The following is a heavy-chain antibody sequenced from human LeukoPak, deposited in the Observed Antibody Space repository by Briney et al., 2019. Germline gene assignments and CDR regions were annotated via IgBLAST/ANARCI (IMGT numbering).Heavy chain of an antibody. CDR1: GYTFTSYD. CDR3: ARGLWVGAAQIDY. D-gene: IGHD2-15*01. CDR2: VNPNSGNT. V-gene: IGHV1-8*03. J-gene: IGHJ4*02. Sequence: ASVKVSCKASGYTFTSYDINWVRQATGQGLEWMGWVNPNSGNTGYARKFQGRVTITRDTSISTAYMELSSLRSEDTAVYYCARGLWVGAAQIDYWGQGTLVTVSS.